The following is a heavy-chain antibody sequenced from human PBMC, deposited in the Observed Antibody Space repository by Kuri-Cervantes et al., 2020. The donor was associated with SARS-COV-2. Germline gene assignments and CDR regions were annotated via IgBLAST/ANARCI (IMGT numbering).Heavy chain of an antibody. CDR1: GYSFTSYW. J-gene: IGHJ5*02. Sequence: KVSCKGSGYSFTSYWIGWVRQMPGKGLEWMGIIYPGDSDTRYSPSFQGQVTISADKSISTAYLQWSSLKASDTAMHYCARLIIGCSSTSCYADWGWFDPWGQGTLVTVSS. CDR3: ARLIIGCSSTSCYADWGWFDP. D-gene: IGHD2-2*01. V-gene: IGHV5-51*01. CDR2: IYPGDSDT.